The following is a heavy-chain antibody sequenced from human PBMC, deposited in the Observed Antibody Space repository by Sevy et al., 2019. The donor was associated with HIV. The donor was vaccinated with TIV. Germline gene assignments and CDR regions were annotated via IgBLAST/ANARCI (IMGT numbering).Heavy chain of an antibody. CDR1: GFSLDDYA. Sequence: GGSLRLSCAASGFSLDDYAMHWVRQSSGKGLEWVAGISWNSGSIGYADSVKGRFTISRDNARNTLYLQMNNMRNEDTALNYCARDYCCGKYTETSRPPFFFDYFDVWGQGTLVTVSS. CDR2: ISWNSGSI. V-gene: IGHV3-9*01. J-gene: IGHJ4*02. CDR3: ARDYCCGKYTETSRPPFFFDYFDV. D-gene: IGHD3-3*02.